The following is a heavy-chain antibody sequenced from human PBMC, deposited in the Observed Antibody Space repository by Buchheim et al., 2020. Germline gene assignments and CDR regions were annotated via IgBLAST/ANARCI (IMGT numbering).Heavy chain of an antibody. CDR3: ARGSSYFIY. Sequence: EVQLVESGGGLVQPGGSLRLSCAASGFMFSSYWMSWVRQAPGKGLDWVANIKQDGSEKYYVDSVKGRFTISRDNAKNSLYLQMNSLRDEDTAVYYCARGSSYFIYWGQGTL. D-gene: IGHD6-13*01. V-gene: IGHV3-7*04. CDR1: GFMFSSYW. CDR2: IKQDGSEK. J-gene: IGHJ4*02.